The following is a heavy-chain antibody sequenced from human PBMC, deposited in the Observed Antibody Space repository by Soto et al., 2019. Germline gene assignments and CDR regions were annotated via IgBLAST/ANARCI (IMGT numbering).Heavy chain of an antibody. V-gene: IGHV3-23*01. CDR3: AKGPRRVVPAANDY. J-gene: IGHJ4*02. Sequence: GVSLRLSCAASGFTFSSYAMSWVRQALGKGLEWVSAISGSGGSTYYADSVKGRFTISRDNSKNTLYLQMNSLRAEDTAVYYCAKGPRRVVPAANDYWGQGTLVTVSS. D-gene: IGHD2-2*01. CDR2: ISGSGGST. CDR1: GFTFSSYA.